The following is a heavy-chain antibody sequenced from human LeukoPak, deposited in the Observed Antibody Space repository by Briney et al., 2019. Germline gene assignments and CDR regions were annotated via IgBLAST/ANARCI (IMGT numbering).Heavy chain of an antibody. CDR2: MNPNSGNT. CDR1: GYTFTSYD. Sequence: ASVKVSCKASGYTFTSYDINGVRQATGQGLEWMGWMNPNSGNTGYAHKFQGRVTITRNTSISTAYMELSSLRSEDTAVYYCARCVGYCSSTSCHPWFDPWGQGTLVTVSS. J-gene: IGHJ5*02. D-gene: IGHD2-2*03. V-gene: IGHV1-8*03. CDR3: ARCVGYCSSTSCHPWFDP.